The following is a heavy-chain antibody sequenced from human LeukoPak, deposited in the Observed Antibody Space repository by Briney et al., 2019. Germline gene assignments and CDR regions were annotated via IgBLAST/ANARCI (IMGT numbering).Heavy chain of an antibody. CDR2: IYYSGST. J-gene: IGHJ4*02. V-gene: IGHV4-61*01. CDR3: ARVRSSSWNGKKIDY. D-gene: IGHD6-13*01. CDR1: GGSVSSGSYY. Sequence: SETLSLTCTVSGGSVSSGSYYWSWIRQPPGKGLEWIGYIYYSGSTNYNPSLKSRVTISVDTSKNQFSLKLSSVTAADTAVYYCARVRSSSWNGKKIDYWGQGTLVTVSS.